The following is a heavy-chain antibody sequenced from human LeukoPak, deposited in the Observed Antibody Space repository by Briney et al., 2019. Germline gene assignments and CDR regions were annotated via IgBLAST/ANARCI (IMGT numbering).Heavy chain of an antibody. CDR3: ARDSATTVAGGAFDI. D-gene: IGHD6-19*01. CDR1: GFTVSSNY. CDR2: ISSSSSYI. J-gene: IGHJ3*02. V-gene: IGHV3-21*01. Sequence: GGSLRLSCAASGFTVSSNYMSWVRQAPGKGLEWVSSISSSSSYIYYADSVKGRFTISRDNSKNTLYLQMNSLRAEDTAVYYCARDSATTVAGGAFDIWGQGTMVTVSS.